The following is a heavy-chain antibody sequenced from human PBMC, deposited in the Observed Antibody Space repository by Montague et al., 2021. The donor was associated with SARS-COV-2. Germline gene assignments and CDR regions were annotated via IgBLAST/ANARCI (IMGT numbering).Heavy chain of an antibody. J-gene: IGHJ6*02. CDR2: IYYSGST. CDR3: ARGSYEILRYGMDV. CDR1: GGSISSYY. V-gene: IGHV4-59*13. Sequence: SETLSLTCTVSGGSISSYYWSWIRQPPGKGLEWIGYIYYSGSTSYNPSLKSRITISLGTSKNQFSLKLSSVTAADTAVYYCARGSYEILRYGMDVWGQGTTVTVSS. D-gene: IGHD3-9*01.